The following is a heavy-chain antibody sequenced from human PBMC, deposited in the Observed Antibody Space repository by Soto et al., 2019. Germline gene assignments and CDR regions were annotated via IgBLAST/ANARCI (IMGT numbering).Heavy chain of an antibody. J-gene: IGHJ4*02. CDR3: ARDSDIAVAWLAR. Sequence: EVQLVESGGGLVQPGGSLRLSCAASGFTVSSNHMSWVRQAPGKGLEWVSVIYSGGSTYYADSVKGRFTISRDNSKNTLYLQMNSLRAEDTAVYYCARDSDIAVAWLARWGQGTLVTVSS. D-gene: IGHD6-19*01. CDR1: GFTVSSNH. CDR2: IYSGGST. V-gene: IGHV3-66*01.